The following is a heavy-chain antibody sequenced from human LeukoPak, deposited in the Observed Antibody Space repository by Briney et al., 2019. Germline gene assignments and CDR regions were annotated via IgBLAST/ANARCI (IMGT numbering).Heavy chain of an antibody. CDR1: GFTFSSDG. CDR2: ISYDGSNK. V-gene: IGHV3-30*18. Sequence: GRSLRLSCTASGFTFSSDGMHWVRQAPGKGLECVAVISYDGSNKYYADSVKGRFTISRDNSKNTLYLQMNSLRAEDTAVYYCAKGRDFMDVWGQGTTVTVSS. J-gene: IGHJ6*02. CDR3: AKGRDFMDV.